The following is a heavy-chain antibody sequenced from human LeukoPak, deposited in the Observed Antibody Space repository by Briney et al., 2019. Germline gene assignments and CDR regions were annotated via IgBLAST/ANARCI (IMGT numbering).Heavy chain of an antibody. V-gene: IGHV4-30-4*01. Sequence: SQTLSLTCTVSGGSISSGDYYWSWIRQPPGKGLEWIGNTYYSGSTYYNPSLKSRVTISVDTSKNQFSLKLSSVTAADTAVYYCARVGPGVWFDYWGQGTLVTVSS. J-gene: IGHJ4*02. CDR2: TYYSGST. D-gene: IGHD3-16*01. CDR1: GGSISSGDYY. CDR3: ARVGPGVWFDY.